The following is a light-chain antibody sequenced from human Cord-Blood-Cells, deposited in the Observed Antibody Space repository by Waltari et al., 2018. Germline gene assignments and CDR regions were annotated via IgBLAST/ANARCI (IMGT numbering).Light chain of an antibody. CDR1: SSDVGSYNL. Sequence: QSALTQPASVSGSPGQSITISCTGTSSDVGSYNLVSWYQQHPGKAHKLMIYEGSKRRSGGSNRLSGSKSGNTASRTISGLQAEDEADYYCCAYAGSSTGVFGGGTKLTVL. CDR2: EGS. V-gene: IGLV2-23*01. J-gene: IGLJ3*02. CDR3: CAYAGSSTGV.